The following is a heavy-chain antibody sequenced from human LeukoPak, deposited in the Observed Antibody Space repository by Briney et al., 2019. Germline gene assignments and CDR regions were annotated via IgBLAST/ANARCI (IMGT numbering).Heavy chain of an antibody. V-gene: IGHV3-64D*06. J-gene: IGHJ4*02. CDR1: GFILRSHA. Sequence: GGSLRLSCSASGFILRSHAMHWVRQAPGKGLEYVSRISDNGGSTYYADSVKGRFTISRDNSKNTLYLQMSSLRAVDTAVYYCVKDNEAGGSPFDRWGQGPLVTVSS. CDR2: ISDNGGST. CDR3: VKDNEAGGSPFDR. D-gene: IGHD1-1*01.